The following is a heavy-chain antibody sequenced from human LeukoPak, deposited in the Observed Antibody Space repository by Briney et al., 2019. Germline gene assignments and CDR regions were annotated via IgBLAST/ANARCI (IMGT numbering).Heavy chain of an antibody. CDR1: GYSFTSYW. V-gene: IGHV1-46*01. Sequence: GESLKISCKGSGYSFTSYWIGWVRQMPGKGLEWMGIINPSGGSTSYAQKFQGRVTMTRDTSTSTVYMELSSLRSEDTAVYYCARGKGVAGTRDYFDYWGQGTLVTVSS. CDR3: ARGKGVAGTRDYFDY. J-gene: IGHJ4*02. D-gene: IGHD6-19*01. CDR2: INPSGGST.